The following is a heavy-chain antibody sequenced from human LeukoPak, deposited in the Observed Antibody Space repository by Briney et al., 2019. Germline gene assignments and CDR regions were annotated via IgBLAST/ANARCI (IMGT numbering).Heavy chain of an antibody. J-gene: IGHJ4*02. V-gene: IGHV4-59*01. CDR2: IYHSGST. Sequence: SETLSLTCNVSGDTISSYYWTWMRQPPGRRLEWIGYIYHSGSTNYNPSLKSRVTISVNSSKNQFSLQLSSVAAADTAVYFCTRTDSGSAIDYWGQGTLVTVSS. D-gene: IGHD1-26*01. CDR3: TRTDSGSAIDY. CDR1: GDTISSYY.